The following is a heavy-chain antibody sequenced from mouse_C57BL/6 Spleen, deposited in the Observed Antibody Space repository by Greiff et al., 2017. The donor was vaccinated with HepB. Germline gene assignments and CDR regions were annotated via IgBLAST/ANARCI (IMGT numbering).Heavy chain of an antibody. J-gene: IGHJ4*01. CDR2: IDPETGGT. V-gene: IGHV1-15*01. CDR1: GYTFTDYE. CDR3: TRLGYDASRGAMDY. Sequence: VQLQQSGAELVRPGASVTLSCKASGYTFTDYEMHWVKQTPVHGLEWIGAIDPETGGTAYNQKFKGKAILTADKSSSTAYMELRSLTSEDSAVYYCTRLGYDASRGAMDYWGQGTSVTVSS. D-gene: IGHD2-3*01.